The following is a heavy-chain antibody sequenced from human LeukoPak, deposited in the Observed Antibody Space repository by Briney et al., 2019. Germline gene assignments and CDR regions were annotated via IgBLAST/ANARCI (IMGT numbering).Heavy chain of an antibody. CDR2: ITASSTAI. V-gene: IGHV3-21*01. CDR1: GFTFNTYT. D-gene: IGHD2-21*02. CDR3: ARGGWNFLVSYCGGDCYSPFDY. J-gene: IGHJ4*02. Sequence: GGSPRLSCAASGFTFNTYTMNWVRQAPGKGLEWVSSITASSTAIYSADSVKGRFTISRDNSKNTLYLQMNSLRAEDTAVYYCARGGWNFLVSYCGGDCYSPFDYWGQGTLVTVSS.